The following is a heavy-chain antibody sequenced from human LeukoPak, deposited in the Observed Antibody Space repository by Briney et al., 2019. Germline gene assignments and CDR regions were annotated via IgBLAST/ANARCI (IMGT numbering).Heavy chain of an antibody. D-gene: IGHD3-22*01. CDR2: INRDATNK. J-gene: IGHJ3*02. CDR1: GFTFSSYW. Sequence: GGSLRLSCAASGFTFSSYWMTWVRQAPGKGLEWVANINRDATNKSYVECVKGRFTISRANAKNSLYLQMDSLRAEDTAVYYCSVVSDAFDIWGQGTMVTVSS. CDR3: SVVSDAFDI. V-gene: IGHV3-7*05.